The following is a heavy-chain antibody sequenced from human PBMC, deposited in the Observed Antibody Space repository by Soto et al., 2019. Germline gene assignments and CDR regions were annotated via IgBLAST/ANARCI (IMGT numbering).Heavy chain of an antibody. Sequence: GALRLSCTASGFSFSSYTMNWVRQAPGKGLQWVASITNRGTHTYSADPVKGRFTISRDNDKNSLYLQMNNLRAEDTATYYCARAHEVAWFDSWGLGTLVTVS. CDR1: GFSFSSYT. CDR3: ARAHEVAWFDS. CDR2: ITNRGTHT. J-gene: IGHJ5*01. V-gene: IGHV3-21*06. D-gene: IGHD2-15*01.